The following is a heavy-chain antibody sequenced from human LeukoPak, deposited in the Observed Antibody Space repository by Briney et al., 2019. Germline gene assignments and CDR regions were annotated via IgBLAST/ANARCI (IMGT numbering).Heavy chain of an antibody. CDR3: ARESRVLIGDGYYLDS. D-gene: IGHD3-3*01. Sequence: SETLSLTCTVSDVSISNYYWTWIRQPAGKGLEWIGRLYIGRETDYNPTLKSRVTMSVDTSNSQFSLRLTSVTAADTATYYCARESRVLIGDGYYLDSWGPGTLITVSS. V-gene: IGHV4-4*07. J-gene: IGHJ4*02. CDR1: DVSISNYY. CDR2: LYIGRET.